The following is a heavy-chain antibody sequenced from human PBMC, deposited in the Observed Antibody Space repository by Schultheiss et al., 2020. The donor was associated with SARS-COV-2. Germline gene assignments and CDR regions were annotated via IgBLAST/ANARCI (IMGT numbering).Heavy chain of an antibody. D-gene: IGHD3-22*01. CDR2: INPNSGGT. CDR3: ARGIVGYYDSSGYPTYYFDY. V-gene: IGHV1-2*02. J-gene: IGHJ4*02. CDR1: GYTFTSYG. Sequence: ASVKVSCKASGYTFTSYGISWVRQAPGQGLEWMGWINPNSGGTNYAQKFQGRVTMTRDTSISTAYMELSRLRSDDTAVYYCARGIVGYYDSSGYPTYYFDYWGQGTLVTVSS.